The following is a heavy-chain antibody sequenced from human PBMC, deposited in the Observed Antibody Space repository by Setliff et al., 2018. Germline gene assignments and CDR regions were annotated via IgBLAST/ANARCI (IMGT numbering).Heavy chain of an antibody. CDR3: ARTGTYRYFDS. CDR2: IHYRGTT. V-gene: IGHV4-39*01. J-gene: IGHJ4*02. CDR1: GDSITSGTYY. D-gene: IGHD1-1*01. Sequence: SETLSLTCTVSGDSITSGTYYWGWIRQPPGKGLEWIGRIHYRGTTYYNPSLKGRLTISVDTSKNQFSLQLTSVTAADTAVYYCARTGTYRYFDSWGQGTRVTVSS.